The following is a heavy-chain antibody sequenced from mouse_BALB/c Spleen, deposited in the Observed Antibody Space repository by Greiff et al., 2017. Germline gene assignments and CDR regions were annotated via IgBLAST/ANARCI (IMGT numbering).Heavy chain of an antibody. CDR2: IRNKANGYTT. CDR3: ARDQSWYFDV. J-gene: IGHJ1*01. Sequence: EVKVVESGGGLVQPGGSLRLSCATSGFTFTDYYMSWVRQPPGKALEWLGFIRNKANGYTTEYSASVKGRFTISRDNSQSILYLQMNTLRAEDSATYYCARDQSWYFDVWGAGTTVTVSS. CDR1: GFTFTDYY. V-gene: IGHV7-3*02.